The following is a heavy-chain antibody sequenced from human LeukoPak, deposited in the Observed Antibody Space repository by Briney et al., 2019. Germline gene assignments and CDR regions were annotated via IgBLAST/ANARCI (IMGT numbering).Heavy chain of an antibody. V-gene: IGHV1-8*01. D-gene: IGHD1-20*01. CDR2: MNPNSGNT. J-gene: IGHJ6*02. Sequence: ASVKVSCKASGYTFTSYDINWVRQATGQGLEWMGWMNPNSGNTGYAQKFQGRVTMTRNTSISTAYMELSSLRSEDTAVYYCARFRFNWNGGTYYYYGMDVWGQGTTVTVSS. CDR1: GYTFTSYD. CDR3: ARFRFNWNGGTYYYYGMDV.